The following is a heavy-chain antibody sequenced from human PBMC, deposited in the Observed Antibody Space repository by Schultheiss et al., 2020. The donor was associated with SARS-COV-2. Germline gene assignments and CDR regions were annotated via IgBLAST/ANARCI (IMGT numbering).Heavy chain of an antibody. Sequence: LRPSCTVSGGSISSGGYYWSWIRQHPGKGLEWIGYIYYSGSTNYNPSLKSRVTISVDTSKNQFSLKLSSVTAADTAVYYCARHGQQLVRVFDPWGQGTLVTVSS. CDR1: GGSISSGGYY. CDR3: ARHGQQLVRVFDP. CDR2: IYYSGST. J-gene: IGHJ5*02. V-gene: IGHV4-31*03. D-gene: IGHD6-13*01.